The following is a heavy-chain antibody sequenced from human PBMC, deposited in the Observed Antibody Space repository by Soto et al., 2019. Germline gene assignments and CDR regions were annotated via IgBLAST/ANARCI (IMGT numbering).Heavy chain of an antibody. J-gene: IGHJ5*02. Sequence: TSETLSLTCTVSGGSISSSSYYWGWIRQPPGKGLEWIGSIYYSGSTYYNPSLKSRVTISVDTSKNQFSLKLSSVTAADTAVYYCARIFVVGRWFDPWGQGTLVTVSS. D-gene: IGHD2-15*01. CDR3: ARIFVVGRWFDP. CDR2: IYYSGST. CDR1: GGSISSSSYY. V-gene: IGHV4-39*01.